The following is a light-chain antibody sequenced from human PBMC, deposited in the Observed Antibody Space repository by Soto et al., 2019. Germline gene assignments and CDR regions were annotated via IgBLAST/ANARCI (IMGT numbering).Light chain of an antibody. Sequence: EIVMTQSPATLSVSPGERATLSCRASQSLSSNLAWYQQKPGQAPRLLIYDASTRATGIPARFSGSGSETDFTLTISSLQSEDFAVYYCQQYNNWPPYTFGQGTKLEIK. V-gene: IGKV3-15*01. J-gene: IGKJ2*01. CDR2: DAS. CDR1: QSLSSN. CDR3: QQYNNWPPYT.